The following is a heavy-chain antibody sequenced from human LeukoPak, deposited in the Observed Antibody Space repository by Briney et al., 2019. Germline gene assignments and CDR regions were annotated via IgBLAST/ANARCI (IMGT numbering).Heavy chain of an antibody. J-gene: IGHJ4*02. Sequence: GGSLRLSCAASRFTFSSSWMSWVRQAPGKGLECVANIKQDGSEKNYVDSVKGRFTISRDNAKNSLYLQMNSLRAEDTAVYYCAKDSAWGIVGATTVLMGGQGTPVTVSS. V-gene: IGHV3-7*01. CDR1: RFTFSSSW. D-gene: IGHD1-26*01. CDR3: AKDSAWGIVGATTVLM. CDR2: IKQDGSEK.